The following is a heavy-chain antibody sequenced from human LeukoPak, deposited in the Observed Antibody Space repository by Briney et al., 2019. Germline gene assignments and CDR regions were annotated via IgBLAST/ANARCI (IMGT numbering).Heavy chain of an antibody. V-gene: IGHV3-53*01. D-gene: IGHD6-19*01. CDR1: GFTVSSNY. CDR3: ANNGGVAVAGSFDN. Sequence: GGSLRLSCAASGFTVSSNYMSWVRQAPGKGLEWVSVIYSGGSTYYADSVKGRFTISRGNSKNTLYLQMNSLRAEDTAVYYCANNGGVAVAGSFDNWGQGTLVTVSS. CDR2: IYSGGST. J-gene: IGHJ4*02.